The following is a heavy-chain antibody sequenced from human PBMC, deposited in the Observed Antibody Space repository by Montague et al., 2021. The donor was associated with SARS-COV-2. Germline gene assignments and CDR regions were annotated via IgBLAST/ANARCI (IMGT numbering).Heavy chain of an antibody. D-gene: IGHD4-23*01. Sequence: SLRLSCAASGFTFSTYAMSWVRQAPGKGLEWVSTISGSGGSTYYADSVKGRFTISRDNSKNTLYLQMTSLRAEDTAVYYCAKVYLVTVVTPIGFPVDWYFVLWGRGTLVTVSS. V-gene: IGHV3-23*01. J-gene: IGHJ2*01. CDR2: ISGSGGST. CDR1: GFTFSTYA. CDR3: AKVYLVTVVTPIGFPVDWYFVL.